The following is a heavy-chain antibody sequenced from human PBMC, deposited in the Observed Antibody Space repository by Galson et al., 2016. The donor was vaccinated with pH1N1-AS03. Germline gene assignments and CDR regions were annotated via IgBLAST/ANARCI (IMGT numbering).Heavy chain of an antibody. CDR2: IGVSGIRT. Sequence: SLRLSCAASGFTFSKYAMTWVRQAPRKGLEWVSVIGVSGIRTQYADSVKGRFTISRDNSKSTVYLQMNSLRAEDTAVYFCTRENRGASDYWGQGTLVTVSS. J-gene: IGHJ4*02. CDR3: TRENRGASDY. CDR1: GFTFSKYA. V-gene: IGHV3-23*01. D-gene: IGHD3-10*01.